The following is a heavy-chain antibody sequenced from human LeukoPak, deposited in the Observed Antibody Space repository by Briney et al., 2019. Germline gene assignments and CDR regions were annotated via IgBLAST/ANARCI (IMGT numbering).Heavy chain of an antibody. Sequence: ASVKVSFKASGYSFPSYGISWVRQAPGQGLEWMGWISVYNDKTDYAQKFQDRVTMTIDTSTSTASMELRSLRSDDTAVYYCGRDPRVYCTGGRCFPPIDLWGQGTLVTVSS. V-gene: IGHV1-18*01. J-gene: IGHJ4*02. D-gene: IGHD2-8*02. CDR1: GYSFPSYG. CDR2: ISVYNDKT. CDR3: GRDPRVYCTGGRCFPPIDL.